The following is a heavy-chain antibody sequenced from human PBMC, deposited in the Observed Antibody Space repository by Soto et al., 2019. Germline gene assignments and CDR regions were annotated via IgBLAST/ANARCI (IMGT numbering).Heavy chain of an antibody. CDR2: IYYTGST. D-gene: IGHD4-17*01. V-gene: IGHV4-59*01. CDR3: ARTPPTGTSLGRFDY. CDR1: GGSISSYY. Sequence: SETLSLTCTVSGGSISSYYWSWIRQPPGKGLEWIGYIYYTGSTNYNPSLKSRVTISVDTSKNQFSLNLISVTAADTAVYYCARTPPTGTSLGRFDYWGQGTLVTVSS. J-gene: IGHJ4*02.